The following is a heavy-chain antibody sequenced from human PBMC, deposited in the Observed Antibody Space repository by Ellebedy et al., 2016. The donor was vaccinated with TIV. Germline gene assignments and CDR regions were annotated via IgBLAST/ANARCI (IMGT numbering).Heavy chain of an antibody. D-gene: IGHD3-9*01. CDR3: ARIDSWQPNDD. CDR1: GGFVNSSRHS. CDR2: VHYSGRP. Sequence: MPSETLSLTCDVSGGFVNSSRHSWAWIRKPPEKGLEWIGSVHYSGRPYYNPSFKSRVTLSADPSKNQFSLNLRTVTAADTAVYYCARIDSWQPNDDWGKGILVTISS. V-gene: IGHV4-39*01. J-gene: IGHJ4*02.